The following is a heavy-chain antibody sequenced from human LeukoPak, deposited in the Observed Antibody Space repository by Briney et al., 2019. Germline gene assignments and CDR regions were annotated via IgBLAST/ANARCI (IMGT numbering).Heavy chain of an antibody. CDR3: AGNRAGWFDA. D-gene: IGHD2/OR15-2a*01. J-gene: IGHJ5*02. V-gene: IGHV3-74*01. CDR1: GVTFSRYW. CDR2: INTDGSTT. Sequence: PGGSLRLSCAASGVTFSRYWMHWVRQAPGKGLVWVSRINTDGSTTTYADSVKGRFTISRDNAKNTLYLQMNSLRAEDTAVYYCAGNRAGWFDACGQGSLLTVSS.